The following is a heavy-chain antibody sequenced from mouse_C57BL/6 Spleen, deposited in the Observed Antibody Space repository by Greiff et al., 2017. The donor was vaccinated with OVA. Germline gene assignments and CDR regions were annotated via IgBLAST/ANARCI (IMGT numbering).Heavy chain of an antibody. V-gene: IGHV1-7*01. CDR2: INPSSGYT. J-gene: IGHJ4*01. CDR3: ARSRTTVVEEMDY. CDR1: GYTFTSYW. Sequence: VKLMESGAELAKPGASVKLSCKASGYTFTSYWMHWVKQRPGQGLEWIGNINPSSGYTKYNQKFKDKATLTADKSSSTAYMQLSSLTYEDSAVYYCARSRTTVVEEMDYWGQGTSVTVSS. D-gene: IGHD1-1*01.